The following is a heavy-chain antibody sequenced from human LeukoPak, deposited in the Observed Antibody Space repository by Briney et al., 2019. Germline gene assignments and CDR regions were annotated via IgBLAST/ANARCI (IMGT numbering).Heavy chain of an antibody. Sequence: KSSETLSLTCAVSGGSISTYYWSWIRQPPGKGLEWIGYINYSGSTNYNPSLKSRVSISVDTSKNQFSLKLSSVTAADTAVYYCARGFRYIGFAIAVPGTPYYFDYWGQGTLVTVSS. CDR3: ARGFRYIGFAIAVPGTPYYFDY. CDR1: GGSISTYY. J-gene: IGHJ4*02. D-gene: IGHD6-19*01. CDR2: INYSGST. V-gene: IGHV4-59*12.